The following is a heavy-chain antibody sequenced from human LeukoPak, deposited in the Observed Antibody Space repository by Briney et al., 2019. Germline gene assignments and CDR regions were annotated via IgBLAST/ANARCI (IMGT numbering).Heavy chain of an antibody. CDR1: GYTFTSYY. V-gene: IGHV1-69*13. CDR3: ARDRGYSSSAYDY. CDR2: IIPIFGTA. D-gene: IGHD6-6*01. J-gene: IGHJ4*02. Sequence: SVKVSCKASGYTFTSYYMHWVRQAPGQGLEWMGGIIPIFGTANYAQKFQGRVTITADESTSTAYMELSSLRSEDTAVYYCARDRGYSSSAYDYWGQGTLVTVSS.